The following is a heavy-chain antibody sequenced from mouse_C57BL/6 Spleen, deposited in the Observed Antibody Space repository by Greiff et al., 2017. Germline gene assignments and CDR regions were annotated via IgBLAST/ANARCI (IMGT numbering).Heavy chain of an antibody. D-gene: IGHD2-4*01. CDR3: ARLRPMDDYDGFAY. CDR1: GYTFTSYW. CDR2: IYPGSGST. J-gene: IGHJ3*01. Sequence: VQLQQPGAELVKPGASVKMSCKASGYTFTSYWITWVKQRPGQGLEWIGDIYPGSGSTNYNEKFKSKATLTVDTSSSTAYMQRSSLTSEDSAVYYCARLRPMDDYDGFAYWGQGTLVTVSA. V-gene: IGHV1-55*01.